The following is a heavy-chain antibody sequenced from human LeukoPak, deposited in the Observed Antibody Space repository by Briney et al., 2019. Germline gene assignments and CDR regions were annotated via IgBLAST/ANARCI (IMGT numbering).Heavy chain of an antibody. V-gene: IGHV4-34*01. CDR1: GGSFSGYY. D-gene: IGHD1-1*01. CDR3: ARGQRNWSSYFDY. CDR2: INHSGST. Sequence: SETLSLTCAVYGGSFSGYYWRWIRQPPGKGLEWIGEINHSGSTNYNPSLKSRVTISVDTSKNQFSLKLSSVTAADTAVYYCARGQRNWSSYFDYWGQGTLVTVSS. J-gene: IGHJ4*02.